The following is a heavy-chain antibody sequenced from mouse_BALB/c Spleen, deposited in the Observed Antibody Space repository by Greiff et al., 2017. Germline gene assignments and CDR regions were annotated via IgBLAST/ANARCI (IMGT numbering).Heavy chain of an antibody. J-gene: IGHJ2*01. D-gene: IGHD1-1*01. CDR3: ARASHYYGSSHYFDY. Sequence: EVQLVESGPGLVKPSQSLSLTCSVTGYSITSGYYWNWIRQFPGNKLEWMGYISYDGSNNYNPSLKNRISITRDTSKNQFFLKLNSVTTEDTATYYCARASHYYGSSHYFDYWGQGTTLTVSS. CDR2: ISYDGSN. CDR1: GYSITSGYY. V-gene: IGHV3-6*02.